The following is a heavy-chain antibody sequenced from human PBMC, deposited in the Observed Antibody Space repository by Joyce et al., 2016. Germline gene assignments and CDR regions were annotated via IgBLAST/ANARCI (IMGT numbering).Heavy chain of an antibody. V-gene: IGHV4-30-4*01. Sequence: QVQLQESGPGLLEASQTLSLTCSVSGDYTGNSDKYWTWIRQAPGGDRDCLGYIYFDGKTYYNPSFRGRLSMRVDTDRDQFSLRLRSVTVADTAVYFCASGRLYGFGPTGFYYGIDVWGPGLTVTVS. J-gene: IGHJ6*02. D-gene: IGHD3-10*01. CDR3: ASGRLYGFGPTGFYYGIDV. CDR1: GDYTGNSDKY. CDR2: IYFDGKT.